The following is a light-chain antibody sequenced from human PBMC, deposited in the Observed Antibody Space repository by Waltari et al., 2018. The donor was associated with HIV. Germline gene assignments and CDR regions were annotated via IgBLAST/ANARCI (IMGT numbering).Light chain of an antibody. V-gene: IGLV1-44*01. CDR2: RNH. CDR1: TPTIGRNT. Sequence: QSVLTQPPSASGTLGQAVTIPCFGRTPTIGRNTVNWYQHLPGAAPKLIIFRNHQRPSGVPDRFSGSQSGTSAFLTITGLLSGDEATYYCAAWDASLHVLFGGGTQLTVV. J-gene: IGLJ2*01. CDR3: AAWDASLHVL.